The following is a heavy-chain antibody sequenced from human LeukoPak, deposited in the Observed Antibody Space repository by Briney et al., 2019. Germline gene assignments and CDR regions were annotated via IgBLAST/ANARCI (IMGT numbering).Heavy chain of an antibody. J-gene: IGHJ4*02. D-gene: IGHD3-3*01. Sequence: GGSLRLSCAASGFTFSSYAMHWVRQAPGKGLEWVAVISYGGSNKYYADSVKGRFTISRDNSKNTLYLQMNSLRAEDTAVYYCARAVSSGYYNFYFDYWGQGTLVTVSS. V-gene: IGHV3-30-3*01. CDR1: GFTFSSYA. CDR3: ARAVSSGYYNFYFDY. CDR2: ISYGGSNK.